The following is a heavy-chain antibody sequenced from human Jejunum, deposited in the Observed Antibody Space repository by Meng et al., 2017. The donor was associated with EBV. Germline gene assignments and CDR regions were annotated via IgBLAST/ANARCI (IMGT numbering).Heavy chain of an antibody. CDR1: GGSINSNDW. CDR3: ARVLDCSTTSCYFGIDP. CDR2: IYHTGST. V-gene: IGHV4-4*02. Sequence: QVQLQESGPGLVKPSGTLFLTCAVSGGSINSNDWWSWVRQSPVKGLEWIGDIYHTGSTNYNPSLKSRVTISVDKSKNHFSLKLNSVTAADTAIYYCARVLDCSTTSCYFGIDPWGPGTMVTVS. D-gene: IGHD2-2*01. J-gene: IGHJ5*02.